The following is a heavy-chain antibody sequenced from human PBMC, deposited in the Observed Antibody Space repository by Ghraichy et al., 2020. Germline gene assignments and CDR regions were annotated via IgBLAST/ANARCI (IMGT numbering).Heavy chain of an antibody. D-gene: IGHD3-3*01. Sequence: GGSLRLSCAASGFTFSSYGMHWVRQAPGKGLEWVAVISYDGSNKYYADSVKGRFTISRDNSKNTLYLQMNSLRAEDTAVYYCAKLPNPPYLDFWSGYYVEVDYWGQGTLVTVSS. V-gene: IGHV3-30*18. J-gene: IGHJ4*02. CDR3: AKLPNPPYLDFWSGYYVEVDY. CDR2: ISYDGSNK. CDR1: GFTFSSYG.